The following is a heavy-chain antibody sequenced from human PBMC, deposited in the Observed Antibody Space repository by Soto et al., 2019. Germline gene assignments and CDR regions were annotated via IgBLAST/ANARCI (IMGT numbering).Heavy chain of an antibody. D-gene: IGHD1-7*01. CDR3: AKDGPGTTVAGRVVYMDV. CDR1: GFTFSSYA. V-gene: IGHV3-23*01. J-gene: IGHJ6*03. CDR2: ISGSGGST. Sequence: GGSLRLSCAASGFTFSSYAMSWVRQAPGKGLEWVSAISGSGGSTYYADSVKGRFTISRDNSKNTLYLQMNSLRAEDTAVYYCAKDGPGTTVAGRVVYMDVWGKGTTVTVSS.